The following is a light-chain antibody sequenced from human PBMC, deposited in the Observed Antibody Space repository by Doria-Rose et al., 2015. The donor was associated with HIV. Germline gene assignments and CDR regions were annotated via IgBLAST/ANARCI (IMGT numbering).Light chain of an antibody. CDR1: QSLLYTSKNY. CDR2: WAS. J-gene: IGKJ3*01. CDR3: QQYYDTPS. Sequence: DIRLTQSQASLCMSLGERATLNCKYNQSLLYTSKNYLAWYQQKPGQPHQLLIYWASTRQSRGPARFSGIQSATDFTLSISSLEAEDVAVYYCQQYYDTPSFGPGTTVDIK. V-gene: IGKV4-1*01.